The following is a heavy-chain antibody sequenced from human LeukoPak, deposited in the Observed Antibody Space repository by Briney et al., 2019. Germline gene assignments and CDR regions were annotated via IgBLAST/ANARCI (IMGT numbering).Heavy chain of an antibody. V-gene: IGHV4-59*08. D-gene: IGHD6-13*01. CDR3: ARQYSSSWSPGSSYYGMDV. Sequence: PSETLSLTCTVSGGSISSYYWSWLRQPPGKGLEWIGYIYYSGSTNYNPSLKSRVTISVDTSKNQFSLKLSSVTAADTAVYYCARQYSSSWSPGSSYYGMDVWGQGTTVTVSS. CDR2: IYYSGST. CDR1: GGSISSYY. J-gene: IGHJ6*02.